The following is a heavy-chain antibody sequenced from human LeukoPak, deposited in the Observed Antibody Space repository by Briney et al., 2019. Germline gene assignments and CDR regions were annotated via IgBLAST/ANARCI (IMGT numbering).Heavy chain of an antibody. CDR2: IYCSGST. CDR3: ARGTAVAGT. CDR1: GDSISNYY. Sequence: PSETLSLTCTVSGDSISNYYWSWLRQSPGKGLEWIGYIYCSGSTNYNPSLKSRVTISIDTSKNQFSLRLSSVTAADTAVYYCARGTAVAGTWGQGTLVTVSS. V-gene: IGHV4-59*01. D-gene: IGHD6-19*01. J-gene: IGHJ5*02.